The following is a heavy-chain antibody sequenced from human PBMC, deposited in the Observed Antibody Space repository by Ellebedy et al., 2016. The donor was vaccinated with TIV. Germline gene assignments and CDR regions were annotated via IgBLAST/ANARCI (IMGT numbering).Heavy chain of an antibody. D-gene: IGHD1-26*01. V-gene: IGHV1-2*02. CDR3: VSVGATAGVDS. CDR2: NNPNSGGT. J-gene: IGHJ4*02. CDR1: TYTF. Sequence: AASVKVSCKASTYTFIHWVRQAPGQRLEWMGWNNPNSGGTNYAQKFQGRVTVTRDTSISTVYMELSRLRSDDTAVYYCVSVGATAGVDSWGQGTLVTVSS.